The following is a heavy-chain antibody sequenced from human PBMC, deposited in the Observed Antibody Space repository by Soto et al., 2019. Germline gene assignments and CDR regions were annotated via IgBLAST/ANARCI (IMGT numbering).Heavy chain of an antibody. V-gene: IGHV4-34*01. CDR2: MSHSGGT. J-gene: IGHJ3*02. CDR1: GGSVSSSSNYY. CDR3: ARVERGTATTVVDAFDI. D-gene: IGHD1-1*01. Sequence: SETLSLTCAVYGGSVSSSSNYYWSWTRQPPGKGLEWIGEMSHSGGTHFNPSLKSRVTISVDTSKNQFSLKMSSVTAADTALYYCARVERGTATTVVDAFDIWGPGTMVTVSS.